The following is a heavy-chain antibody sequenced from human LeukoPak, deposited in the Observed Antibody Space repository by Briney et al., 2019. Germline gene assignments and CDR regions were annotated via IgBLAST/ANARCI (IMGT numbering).Heavy chain of an antibody. CDR3: AGDRFSYRGSGSYYSRAPGY. CDR2: INPSGGST. D-gene: IGHD3-10*01. Sequence: ASVKVSCKASGYTFTSYYMHWVRQAPGQGLEWMGIINPSGGSTSYAQKFQGRVTMTRDTSTSTVYMELSSLRSEDTAVYYCAGDRFSYRGSGSYYSRAPGYWGQGTLVTVSS. J-gene: IGHJ4*02. V-gene: IGHV1-46*01. CDR1: GYTFTSYY.